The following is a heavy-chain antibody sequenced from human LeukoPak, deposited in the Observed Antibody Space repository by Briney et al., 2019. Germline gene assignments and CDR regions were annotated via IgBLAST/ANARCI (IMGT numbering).Heavy chain of an antibody. D-gene: IGHD3-3*01. CDR3: ARDGVGFDY. V-gene: IGHV3-33*01. Sequence: PGRSLRLSCAASGFTFSSYGMHWVRQAPSKGLEWVAVIWYDGSNKYYADSVKGRFTISRDNSKNTLYLQMNSLRAEDTAVYYCARDGVGFDYWGQGTLVTVSS. CDR1: GFTFSSYG. CDR2: IWYDGSNK. J-gene: IGHJ4*02.